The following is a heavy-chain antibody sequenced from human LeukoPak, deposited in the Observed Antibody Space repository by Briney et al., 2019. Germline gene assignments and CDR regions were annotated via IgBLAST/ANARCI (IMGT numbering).Heavy chain of an antibody. D-gene: IGHD4-17*01. CDR2: ISNSGRT. V-gene: IGHV4-59*01. J-gene: IGHJ4*02. CDR1: GGSISSYY. CDR3: ARVNDYGDFGPFNY. Sequence: SKTLSLTCTVSGGSISSYYCSWIGQLPGKALGWIGYISNSGRTDYNPSLKSRVSISLDTSKTQFSLKLNSVTSAETAVYYCARVNDYGDFGPFNYWGQGTLVTVSS.